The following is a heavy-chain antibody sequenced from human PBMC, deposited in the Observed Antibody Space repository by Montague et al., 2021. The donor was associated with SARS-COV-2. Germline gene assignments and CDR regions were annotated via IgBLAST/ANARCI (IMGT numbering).Heavy chain of an antibody. CDR1: GGSISSGAYY. Sequence: TLSLTCTVSGGSISSGAYYWCWIRQHPGKGLEWIGYIYYSGSTYYNPSLKSRVTISVDTSKNQFSLKLSSVTAADTAVYYCARHRRAPYCSCGSCYSPPGRFDPWGQGTLVTVSS. CDR2: IYYSGST. V-gene: IGHV4-30-4*08. D-gene: IGHD2-15*01. J-gene: IGHJ5*02. CDR3: ARHRRAPYCSCGSCYSPPGRFDP.